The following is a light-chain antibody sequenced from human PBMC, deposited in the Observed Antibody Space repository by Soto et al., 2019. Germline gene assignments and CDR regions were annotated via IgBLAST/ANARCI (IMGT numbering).Light chain of an antibody. Sequence: QSALTQPASVSGSPGQSITISCTGTSSDVGSYNLVSWYQQHPGKAPKVMIFEGTKRPSGVSNRFSRSKSGNTASLTISGLQTEDEADYYCCSYAASRTYLFGTGTKLTVL. J-gene: IGLJ1*01. CDR3: CSYAASRTYL. V-gene: IGLV2-23*01. CDR2: EGT. CDR1: SSDVGSYNL.